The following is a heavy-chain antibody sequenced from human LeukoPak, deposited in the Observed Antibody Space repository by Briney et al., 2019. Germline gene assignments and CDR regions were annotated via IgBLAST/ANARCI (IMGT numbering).Heavy chain of an antibody. D-gene: IGHD3-22*01. CDR2: ISSSGSHI. J-gene: IGHJ1*01. CDR3: ASDRASYYYDSSGSIPH. V-gene: IGHV3-21*01. Sequence: KPGGSLRLSCAASGFTFSTYSMSWVRQAAGKGLAWVSSISSSGSHIYYADSVKGRFTISRDNAKNSLFLQMNSLRAEDTAVYYCASDRASYYYDSSGSIPHWGQGTLVTVSS. CDR1: GFTFSTYS.